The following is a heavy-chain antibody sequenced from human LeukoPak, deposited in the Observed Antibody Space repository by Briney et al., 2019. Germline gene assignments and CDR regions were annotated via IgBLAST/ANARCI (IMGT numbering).Heavy chain of an antibody. D-gene: IGHD4-17*01. J-gene: IGHJ6*02. CDR1: GFTFSSYA. V-gene: IGHV3-23*01. Sequence: GGSLRLSCAASGFTFSSYAMSWVRKTPGKGLEWVSAISGSGGSTYYADSVKGRFTISRDNSKNTLYLQMNNLRAEDTAVYYCAKGPSLYGAYLLPSMDVWGQGTTVTVSS. CDR2: ISGSGGST. CDR3: AKGPSLYGAYLLPSMDV.